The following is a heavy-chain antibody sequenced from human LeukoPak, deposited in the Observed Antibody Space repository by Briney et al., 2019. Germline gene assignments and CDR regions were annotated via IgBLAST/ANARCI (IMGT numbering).Heavy chain of an antibody. V-gene: IGHV3-7*01. Sequence: GGSLRLSCAASGFTFGSYWMSWVRQAPGKGLEWVANIKQDGSEKYYVDSVKGRFTISRDNAKNSLYLQMTSLRAEDTAVYYCARVGGRYSPLGYWGQGTLVTVSS. CDR1: GFTFGSYW. J-gene: IGHJ4*02. CDR2: IKQDGSEK. CDR3: ARVGGRYSPLGY. D-gene: IGHD3-16*02.